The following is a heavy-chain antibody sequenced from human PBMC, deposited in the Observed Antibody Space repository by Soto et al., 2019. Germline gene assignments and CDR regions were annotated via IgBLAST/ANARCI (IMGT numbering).Heavy chain of an antibody. CDR1: GGTFSSYA. J-gene: IGHJ4*02. Sequence: QVQLVQSGAEVKKPGSSVKVSCKASGGTFSSYAISWVRQAPGQGLEWMGGIIPIFGTANYAQKFQGRVTITPDESTSTAYTEQSCVSSEDAAGDYCARDRVYYCGSASHGGQGTLGTVSS. CDR2: IIPIFGTA. V-gene: IGHV1-69*05. CDR3: ARDRVYYCGSASH. D-gene: IGHD3-10*01.